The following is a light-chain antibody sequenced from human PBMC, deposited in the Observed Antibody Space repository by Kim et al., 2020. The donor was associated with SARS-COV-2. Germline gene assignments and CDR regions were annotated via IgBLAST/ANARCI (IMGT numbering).Light chain of an antibody. V-gene: IGKV1-5*03. CDR2: KAS. Sequence: DIQMTQSPSTLSASVVDRVTITCRASQSVSTWLAWYQQKQGKAPKLLIYKASSLETGVPSRFSGSGSGTEFNLTISSLEPDDFATYYCQNYNTYRTLGPGTKVDIK. J-gene: IGKJ1*01. CDR1: QSVSTW. CDR3: QNYNTYRT.